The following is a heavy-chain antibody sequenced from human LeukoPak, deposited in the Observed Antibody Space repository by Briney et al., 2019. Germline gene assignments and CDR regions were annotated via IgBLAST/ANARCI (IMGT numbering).Heavy chain of an antibody. D-gene: IGHD3-9*01. CDR2: ISAYNGNT. Sequence: ASVTVSCKASGYTFTSYGISWVRQAPGQGLEWMGWISAYNGNTNYAQKLQGRVTMTTDTSTSTAYMELRSLRSDDTAVYYCARDRHYDILTGYYNAFDYWGQGTLVTVSS. CDR1: GYTFTSYG. J-gene: IGHJ4*02. CDR3: ARDRHYDILTGYYNAFDY. V-gene: IGHV1-18*01.